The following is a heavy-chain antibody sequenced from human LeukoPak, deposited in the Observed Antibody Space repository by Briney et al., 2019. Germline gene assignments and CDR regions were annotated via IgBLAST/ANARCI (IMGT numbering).Heavy chain of an antibody. CDR2: ISYDGSNK. V-gene: IGHV3-30*04. D-gene: IGHD6-13*01. CDR3: ARDVFIWYRSAAGTRVFDY. Sequence: GRSLRLSCTASVLSFSIYAIHCARQAPGKGLEWVAVISYDGSNKYYADSVKGRFTISRDNSKNTLYLQMNSLRAEDTAVYYCARDVFIWYRSAAGTRVFDYWGQGTLVTVSS. CDR1: VLSFSIYA. J-gene: IGHJ4*02.